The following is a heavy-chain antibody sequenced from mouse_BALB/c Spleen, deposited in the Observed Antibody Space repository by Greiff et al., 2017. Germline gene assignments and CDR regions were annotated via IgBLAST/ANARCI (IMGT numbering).Heavy chain of an antibody. Sequence: EVKLVESGGGLVKPGGSLKLSCAASGFTFSSYAMSWVRQSPEKRLEWVAEISSGGSYTYYPDTVTGRFTISRDNAKNTLYLEMSSLRSEDTAMYYCARDSPSTMITTGGAMDYWGQGTSVTVSS. V-gene: IGHV5-9-4*01. D-gene: IGHD2-4*01. CDR3: ARDSPSTMITTGGAMDY. J-gene: IGHJ4*01. CDR2: ISSGGSYT. CDR1: GFTFSSYA.